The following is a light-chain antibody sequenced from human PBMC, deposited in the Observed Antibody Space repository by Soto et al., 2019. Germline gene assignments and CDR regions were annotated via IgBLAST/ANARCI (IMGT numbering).Light chain of an antibody. CDR3: SSYTSSSFYV. CDR2: DVS. J-gene: IGLJ1*01. CDR1: SSDVGGYNY. V-gene: IGLV2-14*01. Sequence: QSALTQPASVSGSPGQSITISCTGTSSDVGGYNYVSWYQQHPGKAPKLRIYDVSNRPSGVSNRFSGSKSGNPASLTISGLQAEDEADYYCSSYTSSSFYVFGTGTKVTVL.